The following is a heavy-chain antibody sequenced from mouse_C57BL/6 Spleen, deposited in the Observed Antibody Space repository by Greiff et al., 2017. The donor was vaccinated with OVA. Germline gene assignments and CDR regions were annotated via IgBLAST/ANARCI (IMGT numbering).Heavy chain of an antibody. D-gene: IGHD2-2*01. Sequence: EVKLVESGGGLVKPGGSLKLSCAASGFTFSDYGMHWVRQAPEKGLEWVAYISSGSSTIYYADTVKGRFTISRDNAKNTLFLQMTSLRSEDTAMYYCARPGTMVKGYFDYWGQGTTLTVSS. J-gene: IGHJ2*01. CDR2: ISSGSSTI. CDR1: GFTFSDYG. V-gene: IGHV5-17*01. CDR3: ARPGTMVKGYFDY.